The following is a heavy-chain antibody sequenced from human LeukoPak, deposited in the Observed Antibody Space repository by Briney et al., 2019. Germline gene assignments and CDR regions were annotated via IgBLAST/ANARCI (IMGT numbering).Heavy chain of an antibody. D-gene: IGHD1-1*01. Sequence: SAKVSCKASGGTFSSYAISWVRQAPGQGLEWMGGIIPIFGTANYAQKFQGRVTITADESTSTAYMELSSLRSEDTAVYYCARDRLGSTGTTQGWFDPWGQGTLVTVSS. J-gene: IGHJ5*02. CDR2: IIPIFGTA. CDR1: GGTFSSYA. V-gene: IGHV1-69*13. CDR3: ARDRLGSTGTTQGWFDP.